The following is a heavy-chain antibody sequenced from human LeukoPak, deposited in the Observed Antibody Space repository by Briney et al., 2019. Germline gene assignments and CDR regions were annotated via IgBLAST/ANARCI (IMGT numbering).Heavy chain of an antibody. V-gene: IGHV1-8*03. CDR3: ARGLLRTKWLLCY. Sequence: GASVKVSCKASGYTFTSYDINWVRQATGQGLEWMGWMNPNSGNTGYALKFQGRVAITRNTSISTAYMELSSLRSEDTAVYYCARGLLRTKWLLCYWGQGTLVTVSS. CDR2: MNPNSGNT. J-gene: IGHJ4*02. CDR1: GYTFTSYD. D-gene: IGHD3-22*01.